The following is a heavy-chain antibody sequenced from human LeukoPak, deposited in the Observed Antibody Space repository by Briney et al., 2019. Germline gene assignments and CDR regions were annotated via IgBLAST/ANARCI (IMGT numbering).Heavy chain of an antibody. CDR2: INQGGSVK. CDR3: ARVGYSGWNLEY. CDR1: GFTFRSYW. Sequence: PGGSLRLSCAASGFTFRSYWMGWVRQAPGKGLEWVANINQGGSVKYYVDSVKGRFTISRDDAKNSLYVQMNSLRDEDTAVYYCARVGYSGWNLEYWGQGTLVTVSS. V-gene: IGHV3-7*01. J-gene: IGHJ4*02. D-gene: IGHD5-12*01.